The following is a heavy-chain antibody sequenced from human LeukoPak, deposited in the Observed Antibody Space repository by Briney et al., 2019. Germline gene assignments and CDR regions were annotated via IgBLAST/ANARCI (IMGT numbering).Heavy chain of an antibody. CDR2: TSSSGAYV. J-gene: IGHJ6*02. CDR1: GFTFSRYT. CDR3: AKSALLTGYHYYGMDV. V-gene: IGHV3-21*01. Sequence: GGSLRLSCATSGFTFSRYTMNWVRQAPGKGLEWVSSTSSSGAYVSYADSVKGRFTISRDNAKNSLYLQMNSLRAEDTAVYYCAKSALLTGYHYYGMDVWGQGTTVTVSS. D-gene: IGHD3-9*01.